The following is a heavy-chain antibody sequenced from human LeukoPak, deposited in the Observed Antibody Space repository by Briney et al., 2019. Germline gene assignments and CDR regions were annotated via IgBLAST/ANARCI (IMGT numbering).Heavy chain of an antibody. CDR2: INPNSGGT. J-gene: IGHJ4*02. CDR3: ARELPLDCSSTSCYGYYFDY. Sequence: ASVKVSCKVSGNTFTGNYMHWVRQAPGQGLEWMGWINPNSGGTNYAQKFQGSVTMTRDTSISTVYMEPSRLRSDDTAVYSCARELPLDCSSTSCYGYYFDYWGQGTLVTVSS. D-gene: IGHD2-2*01. CDR1: GNTFTGNY. V-gene: IGHV1-2*04.